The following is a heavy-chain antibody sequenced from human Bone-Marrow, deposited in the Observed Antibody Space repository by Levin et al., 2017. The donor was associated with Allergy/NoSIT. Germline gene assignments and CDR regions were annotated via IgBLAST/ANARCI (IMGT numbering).Heavy chain of an antibody. Sequence: GESLKISCAGSGFSFSSYSVTWVRQAPGRGLEWVASISNSGSYTHYSDSVKGRFTISRDNAKNSLYLQMDSLRSEDTAVYYCATNKVLYPMTHYKYWGQGTLVTVSS. CDR3: ATNKVLYPMTHYKY. D-gene: IGHD4/OR15-4a*01. V-gene: IGHV3-21*01. CDR1: GFSFSSYS. J-gene: IGHJ4*02. CDR2: ISNSGSYT.